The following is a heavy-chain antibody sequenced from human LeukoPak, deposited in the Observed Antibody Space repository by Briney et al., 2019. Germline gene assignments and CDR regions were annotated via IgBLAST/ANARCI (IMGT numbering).Heavy chain of an antibody. CDR1: GGSLSSGGYY. CDR2: IYHSGST. J-gene: IGHJ4*02. V-gene: IGHV4-30-2*01. Sequence: SETLSLTCTVSGGSLSSGGYYWSWIRQPPGKGLEWIGYIYHSGSTYYNPSLKSRVTISVDRSKNQFSLKLSSVTAADTAMYYCARDARYCSSTNCHTSYWGQGTLVTVSS. D-gene: IGHD2-2*01. CDR3: ARDARYCSSTNCHTSY.